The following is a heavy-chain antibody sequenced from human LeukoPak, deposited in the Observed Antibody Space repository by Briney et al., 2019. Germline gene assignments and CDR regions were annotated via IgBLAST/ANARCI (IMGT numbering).Heavy chain of an antibody. D-gene: IGHD2-21*01. CDR3: ARDILFDYYMDV. CDR1: GYTFTSYY. Sequence: ASVKVSCKASGYTFTSYYMHWVRQAPGQGLEWMGIINPSGGSTSYAQKFQGRVTMTRDMSTSTVYMELSSLRSEDTAVYYCARDILFDYYMDVWGKGTTVTVSS. J-gene: IGHJ6*03. V-gene: IGHV1-46*01. CDR2: INPSGGST.